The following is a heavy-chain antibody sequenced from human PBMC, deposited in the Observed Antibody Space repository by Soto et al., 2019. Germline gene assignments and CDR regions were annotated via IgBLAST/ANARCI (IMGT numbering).Heavy chain of an antibody. V-gene: IGHV1-8*01. CDR2: MNPNSGNT. D-gene: IGHD3-3*02. J-gene: IGHJ6*03. CDR3: AMAAFLEWLLPPQYYYYMDV. Sequence: ASVKVSCKASGYAFTSYDINWVRQATGQGLEWMGWMNPNSGNTGYAQKFQGRVTMTRNTSISTAYMELSSLRSEDTAVYYCAMAAFLEWLLPPQYYYYMDVWGKGTTVTVSS. CDR1: GYAFTSYD.